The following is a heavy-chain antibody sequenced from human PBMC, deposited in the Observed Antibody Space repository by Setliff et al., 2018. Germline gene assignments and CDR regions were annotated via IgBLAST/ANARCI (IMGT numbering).Heavy chain of an antibody. CDR2: FDPEDGET. CDR3: ATERLLDYYGSGSYPSFDY. Sequence: ASVKVSCKVSGYTLTELSMRWVRQAPGKGLEWMGGFDPEDGETIYAQKFQGRVTMTEDTSTDTAYMELSSLRSEDTAVYYCATERLLDYYGSGSYPSFDYWGQGTLVTVSS. D-gene: IGHD3-10*01. J-gene: IGHJ4*02. CDR1: GYTLTELS. V-gene: IGHV1-24*01.